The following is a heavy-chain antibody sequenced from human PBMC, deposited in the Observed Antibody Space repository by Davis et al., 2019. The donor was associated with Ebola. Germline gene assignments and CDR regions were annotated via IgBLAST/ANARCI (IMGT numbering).Heavy chain of an antibody. CDR1: GFTFSSYE. CDR2: IYYSGST. CDR3: ARGGTEYYYDSSGYGADYYFDY. D-gene: IGHD3-22*01. Sequence: ESLKISCAASGFTFSSYEMNWVRQPPGKGLEWIGSIYYSGSTCYNPSLKSRVTISVDTSKNQFSLKLSSVTAADTAVYYCARGGTEYYYDSSGYGADYYFDYWGQGTLVTVSS. J-gene: IGHJ4*02. V-gene: IGHV4-39*07.